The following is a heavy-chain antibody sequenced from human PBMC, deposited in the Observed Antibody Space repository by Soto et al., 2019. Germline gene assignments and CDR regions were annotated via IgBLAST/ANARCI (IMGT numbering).Heavy chain of an antibody. CDR2: IYYSGTT. CDR1: GGSIIDYY. J-gene: IGHJ6*02. CDR3: ARQSGGYYYYGMDV. V-gene: IGHV4-59*08. D-gene: IGHD1-26*01. Sequence: SDTLSLTCTVSGGSIIDYYWRWFRQPPGKGLEWIGYIYYSGTTDYSPSLKSRVTISVDTSKNQFSLKLSSVTAADSAIYYCARQSGGYYYYGMDVWGQGTSV.